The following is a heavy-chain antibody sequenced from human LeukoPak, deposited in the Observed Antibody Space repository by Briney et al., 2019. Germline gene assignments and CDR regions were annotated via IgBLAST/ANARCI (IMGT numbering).Heavy chain of an antibody. CDR3: AREGLEWARHDAFDI. V-gene: IGHV4-59*01. D-gene: IGHD2-8*01. CDR2: IYYSGST. J-gene: IGHJ3*02. Sequence: NPSETLSLTCTVSGGSISSYYWSWIRQPPGKGLERIGYIYYSGSTNYNPSLKSRVTISVDTSKNQFSLKLSSVTAADTAVYYCAREGLEWARHDAFDIWGQGTMVTVSS. CDR1: GGSISSYY.